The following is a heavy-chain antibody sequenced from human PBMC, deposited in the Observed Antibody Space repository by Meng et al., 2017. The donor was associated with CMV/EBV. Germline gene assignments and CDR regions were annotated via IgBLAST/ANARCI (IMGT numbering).Heavy chain of an antibody. J-gene: IGHJ4*02. CDR3: ARDGLDIVATISGDYFDY. D-gene: IGHD5-12*01. CDR2: ISSSSSYI. Sequence: GESLKISCAASGFTFSSYGMNWVRQAPGKGLEWVSSISSSSSYIYYADSVKGRFTISRDNAKNSLYLQMNSLRAEDTAVYYCARDGLDIVATISGDYFDYWGQGTLVTVSS. V-gene: IGHV3-21*01. CDR1: GFTFSSYG.